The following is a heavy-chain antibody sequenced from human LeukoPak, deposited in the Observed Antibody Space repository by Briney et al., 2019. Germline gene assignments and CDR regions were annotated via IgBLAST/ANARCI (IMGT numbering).Heavy chain of an antibody. J-gene: IGHJ4*02. V-gene: IGHV4-38-2*01. CDR2: IYHSGNT. D-gene: IGHD6-13*01. CDR1: GYSISSAYY. CDR3: ARASGYSNRHCDY. Sequence: SETLSLTCAVSGYSISSAYYWGWIRQPPGKGLEWIGSIYHSGNTYYNPSLKSRVTISVDTSKNQFSLKLSSVTAADTAIYYCARASGYSNRHCDYWGQGTLVTVSS.